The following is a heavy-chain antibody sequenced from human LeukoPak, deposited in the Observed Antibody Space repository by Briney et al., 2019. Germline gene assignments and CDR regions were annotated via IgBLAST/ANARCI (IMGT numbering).Heavy chain of an antibody. Sequence: GASVKVSCKASGYTFTGYYMHWVRQAPGQGLEWMGWINPNSGGTNYAQKFQGRVTMTRDTSISTAYMELSSLRSEDTAVYYCARGGGVVVILPYMDVRGKGTTVTVSS. J-gene: IGHJ6*03. CDR3: ARGGGVVVILPYMDV. V-gene: IGHV1-2*02. CDR2: INPNSGGT. D-gene: IGHD3-22*01. CDR1: GYTFTGYY.